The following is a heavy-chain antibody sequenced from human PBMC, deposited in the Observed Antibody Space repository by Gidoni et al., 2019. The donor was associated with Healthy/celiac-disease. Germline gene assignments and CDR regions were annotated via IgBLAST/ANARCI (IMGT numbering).Heavy chain of an antibody. J-gene: IGHJ6*02. CDR3: ARGDTDRTTYYYYGMDV. Sequence: QVQLLQSGAEVKKPGASVKVSCKASGSTFTGYSMHWVRQAPGQGRERMGWINPNSGATKYEQKFQGWVTMTRDTSISTAYMELSRLRSDDTAVYDWARGDTDRTTYYYYGMDVWGQGTTVTVSS. V-gene: IGHV1-2*04. CDR2: INPNSGAT. CDR1: GSTFTGYS. D-gene: IGHD5-18*01.